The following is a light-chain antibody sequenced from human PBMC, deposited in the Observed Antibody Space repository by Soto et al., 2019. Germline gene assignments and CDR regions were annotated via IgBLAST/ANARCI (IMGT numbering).Light chain of an antibody. CDR1: QSVSSY. V-gene: IGKV3-20*01. J-gene: IGKJ1*01. Sequence: EIVLTQSPGTLSFSPGERATLSCRASQSVSSYLAWYQQKPGQVPRLLMYGASNRTPGIPDRFSGSGSGTDFTLTISRLEPEDFAVYYCQQYGSSPRTFGHGTKVDIK. CDR3: QQYGSSPRT. CDR2: GAS.